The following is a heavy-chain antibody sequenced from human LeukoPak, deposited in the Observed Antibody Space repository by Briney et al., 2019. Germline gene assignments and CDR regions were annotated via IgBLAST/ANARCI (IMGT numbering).Heavy chain of an antibody. CDR1: GFTFSSYG. D-gene: IGHD4-23*01. CDR3: ARTYYGGKGAIDY. V-gene: IGHV3-30*03. CDR2: ISYDGSNK. Sequence: GGSLRLSCAASGFTFSSYGMHWVRQAPGKGLEWVAVISYDGSNKYYADSVKGRFTISRDNSKNTLYLQMNSLRAEDTAVYYCARTYYGGKGAIDYWGQGTLVTVSS. J-gene: IGHJ4*02.